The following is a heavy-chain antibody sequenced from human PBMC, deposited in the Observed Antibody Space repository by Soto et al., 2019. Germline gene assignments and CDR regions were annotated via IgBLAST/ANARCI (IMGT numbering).Heavy chain of an antibody. CDR2: VNTDGSFT. CDR1: GFTFSSHW. J-gene: IGHJ4*02. V-gene: IGHV3-74*01. CDR3: ASGLWLRGTYY. D-gene: IGHD3-16*01. Sequence: EVQLVESGGGLVQPGGSLRLSCAASGFTFSSHWMHWVRQVPGKGLVWVSRVNTDGSFTTYADSVKGRFTISRDDAKNTLYLQMNSLRAEDSAIYYCASGLWLRGTYYWGQGTLVIVSS.